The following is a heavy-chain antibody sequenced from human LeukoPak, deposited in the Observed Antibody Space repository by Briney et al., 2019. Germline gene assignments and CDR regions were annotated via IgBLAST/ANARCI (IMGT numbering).Heavy chain of an antibody. Sequence: QPGRSLRLSCAASGFTFSSYAMSWVRQAPGKGLEWVSAISGSGGSTYYADSVKGRFTISRDNSKNTLYLQMNSLRAEDTAVYYCAKDLSSGYYFMVDYWGQGTLVTVSS. CDR3: AKDLSSGYYFMVDY. CDR2: ISGSGGST. D-gene: IGHD3-22*01. V-gene: IGHV3-23*01. J-gene: IGHJ4*02. CDR1: GFTFSSYA.